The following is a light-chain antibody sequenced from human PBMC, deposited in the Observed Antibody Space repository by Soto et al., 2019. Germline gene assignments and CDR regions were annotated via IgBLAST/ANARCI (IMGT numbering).Light chain of an antibody. CDR2: GAS. CDR1: QDVGKW. CDR3: QKYDSAPIT. J-gene: IGKJ5*01. Sequence: DIQMTQSPSSVSASVGDRVTITCRASQDVGKWLAWYQQKPGKAPTLLIHGASSLQSGVPSRYSGSGHGTDFTLTISSLQPEDFATYYCQKYDSAPITFGQGTRLEIK. V-gene: IGKV1-12*01.